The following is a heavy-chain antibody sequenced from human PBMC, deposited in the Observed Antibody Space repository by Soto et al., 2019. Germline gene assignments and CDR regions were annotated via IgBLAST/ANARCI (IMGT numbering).Heavy chain of an antibody. Sequence: GGSLRLSCAASGFTVSSNYMSWVRQAPGKGLEWVSVIYSGGSTYYADSVKGRFTISRDNSKNTVYLQMDSLTAEDTAVYYCAKKQTFSSAPDYWGQGTLVTVSS. CDR3: AKKQTFSSAPDY. CDR2: IYSGGST. V-gene: IGHV3-53*01. J-gene: IGHJ4*02. CDR1: GFTVSSNY.